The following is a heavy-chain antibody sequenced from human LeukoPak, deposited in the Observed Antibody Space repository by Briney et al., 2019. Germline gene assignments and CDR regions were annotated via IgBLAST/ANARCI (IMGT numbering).Heavy chain of an antibody. CDR3: TREDY. CDR2: INPNSGDT. CDR1: GYTFTGHY. Sequence: SVNVSCKASGYTFTGHYLFWVRHAPRQGLEWMGWINPNSGDTNYAQKFRGRATVTRDTPISTAYMELTRLRSDDTAVYYCTREDYWGQGTPVTVSS. V-gene: IGHV1-2*02. J-gene: IGHJ4*02.